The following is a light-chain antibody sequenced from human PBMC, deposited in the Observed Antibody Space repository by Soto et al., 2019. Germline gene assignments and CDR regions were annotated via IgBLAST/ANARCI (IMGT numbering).Light chain of an antibody. Sequence: LTQHASVSGSPGQSITISCTGTSSDVGNYNLVSWYQQHPGKAPKLIIYEDTKRPSGVSNRFSGSKSGNTASLTISGLQAEDEAHYYCCSYARGSTYVFGTGTKVTVL. CDR3: CSYARGSTYV. V-gene: IGLV2-23*01. CDR2: EDT. CDR1: SSDVGNYNL. J-gene: IGLJ1*01.